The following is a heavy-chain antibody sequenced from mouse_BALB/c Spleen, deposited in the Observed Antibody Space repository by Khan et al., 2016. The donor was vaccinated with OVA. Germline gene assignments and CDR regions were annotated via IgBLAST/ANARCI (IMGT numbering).Heavy chain of an antibody. J-gene: IGHJ2*01. D-gene: IGHD6-1*01. V-gene: IGHV1S81*02. CDR2: INPSNGRT. Sequence: QVQLKQSGAELVKPGASVKLSCKASGYTFTSYWMHWVKQRPGQGLEWIGEINPSNGRTNYNEKFKSKATLTVDKSSSTAYMQLSSPTSEDSAVYYCARVITMHYWSHCTTLPVSS. CDR3: ARVITMHY. CDR1: GYTFTSYW.